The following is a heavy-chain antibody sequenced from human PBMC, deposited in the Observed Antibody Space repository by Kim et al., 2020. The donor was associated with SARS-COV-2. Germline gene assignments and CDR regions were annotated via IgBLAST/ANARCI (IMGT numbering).Heavy chain of an antibody. CDR2: TFYRSKWYN. D-gene: IGHD3-3*01. CDR1: GDSVSSNSAA. V-gene: IGHV6-1*01. CDR3: AREGYDLWSGYYFDY. Sequence: SQTLSLTCAISGDSVSSNSAAWNWIRQSPSRGLEWLGRTFYRSKWYNDYAASVKGRISINPDTSKNQFSLQLSSVTPEDTAVYYCAREGYDLWSGYYFDYRGQGTLVTVSS. J-gene: IGHJ4*02.